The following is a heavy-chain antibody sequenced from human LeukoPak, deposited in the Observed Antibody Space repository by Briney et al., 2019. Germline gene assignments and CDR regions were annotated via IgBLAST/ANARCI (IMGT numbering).Heavy chain of an antibody. V-gene: IGHV3-20*04. CDR2: MNWNGGST. CDR1: GFTFDDFG. CDR3: ARVYYYYLEV. J-gene: IGHJ6*03. Sequence: GGSLRLSCAASGFTFDDFGMSWVRQAPGKGLEWVSGMNWNGGSTGYADSVKGRFTISRDNAKNSLYLQMNSLRAEDTAMYYCARVYYYYLEVWGKGTTVTVSS.